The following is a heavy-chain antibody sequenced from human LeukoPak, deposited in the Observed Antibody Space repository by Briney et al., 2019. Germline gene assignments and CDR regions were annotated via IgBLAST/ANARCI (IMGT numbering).Heavy chain of an antibody. V-gene: IGHV3-9*01. CDR1: GFTFDDYA. D-gene: IGHD2-2*01. Sequence: GGSLRLSCAASGFTFDDYAMHWVRQAPGKGLEWVAGISWNSGSIASGDSVKGRFTISRDNAKNSLYLQMNSLRVEDTALYYCAKGYCSSNRCYVDYWGQGTLVTVSS. CDR3: AKGYCSSNRCYVDY. CDR2: ISWNSGSI. J-gene: IGHJ4*02.